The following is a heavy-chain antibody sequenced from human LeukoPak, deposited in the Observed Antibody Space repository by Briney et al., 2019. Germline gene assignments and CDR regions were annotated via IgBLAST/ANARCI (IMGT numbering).Heavy chain of an antibody. V-gene: IGHV4-30-2*01. Sequence: PSETLSLTCAVSGGSISSGGYSWSWIRQPPGKGLEWIGYIYHSGSTYYNPSLKSRVTISVDRSKNQFSLKLSSVTAADTAVYYCAREKVVGPDSSYFDYWGQGTLVTASS. J-gene: IGHJ4*02. CDR1: GGSISSGGYS. D-gene: IGHD2-15*01. CDR3: AREKVVGPDSSYFDY. CDR2: IYHSGST.